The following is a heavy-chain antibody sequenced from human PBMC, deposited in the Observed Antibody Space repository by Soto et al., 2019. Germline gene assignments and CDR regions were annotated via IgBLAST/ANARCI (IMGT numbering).Heavy chain of an antibody. CDR3: ARGPGRLRFLEPYYFDY. D-gene: IGHD3-3*01. CDR1: GGTFSSYA. Sequence: ASVKVSCKASGGTFSSYAISWVRQAPGQGLEWMGGIIPIFGTANYAQKFQGRVTITADESTSTAYMELSSLRSEDTAVYYCARGPGRLRFLEPYYFDYWGQGTLVTVSS. J-gene: IGHJ4*02. V-gene: IGHV1-69*13. CDR2: IIPIFGTA.